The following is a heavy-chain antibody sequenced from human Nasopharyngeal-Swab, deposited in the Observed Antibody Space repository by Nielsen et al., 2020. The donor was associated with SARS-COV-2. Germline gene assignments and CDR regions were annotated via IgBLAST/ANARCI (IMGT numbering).Heavy chain of an antibody. J-gene: IGHJ4*02. CDR1: GFSFDDYA. Sequence: SLKISCVASGFSFDDYAMSWVRQVPGKGLQWVSGITWNSGTIGYADSVKGRFTISRDNARNSLYLQMNSLRTEDTALYYCTKGRADYSNPSFDNWGQGTLVTVSS. V-gene: IGHV3-9*01. CDR2: ITWNSGTI. D-gene: IGHD4-11*01. CDR3: TKGRADYSNPSFDN.